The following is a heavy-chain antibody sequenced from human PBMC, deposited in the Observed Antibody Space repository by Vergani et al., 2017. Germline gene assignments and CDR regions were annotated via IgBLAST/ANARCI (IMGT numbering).Heavy chain of an antibody. D-gene: IGHD3/OR15-3a*01. V-gene: IGHV3-20*01. J-gene: IGHJ6*03. CDR2: ISFNGLTV. CDR3: ARGGLYSLYDFMNI. CDR1: GFRFDQFG. Sequence: EVELVDSGGKVVRPGGSLRLSCVASGFRFDQFGMMWVRQSPGKGPEWVAGISFNGLTVGYSESVEGRFTISRDNSKKSLFLQMSNVRAEDTASYHCARGGLYSLYDFMNIWGNRTTVKVSS.